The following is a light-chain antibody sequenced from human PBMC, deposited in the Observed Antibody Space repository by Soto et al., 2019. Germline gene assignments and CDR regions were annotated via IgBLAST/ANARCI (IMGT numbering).Light chain of an antibody. CDR3: QQYSNWSPIT. J-gene: IGKJ5*01. Sequence: EIVMTQSPATLSVSPGERATLSCRARQSVSSNLAWYQQKPGQAPRLLIYGASTRATGIPARFSGSGSGTEFTLTISSLQSEDFAVYYCQQYSNWSPITFGQGTRLEIK. V-gene: IGKV3-15*01. CDR2: GAS. CDR1: QSVSSN.